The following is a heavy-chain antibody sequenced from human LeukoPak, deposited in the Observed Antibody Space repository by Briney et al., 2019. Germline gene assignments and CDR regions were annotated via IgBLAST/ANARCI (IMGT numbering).Heavy chain of an antibody. J-gene: IGHJ3*02. CDR2: IYYSGST. Sequence: SETLSLTCTVSGGSITSYYWSWIRQPPGKGLEWIGYIYYSGSTNYNPSLKSRVTISVDTSKNQFSLKLSSVTAADTAVYYCAREIFGSGYYHAFDIWGQGTMVTVSS. V-gene: IGHV4-59*01. D-gene: IGHD3-22*01. CDR1: GGSITSYY. CDR3: AREIFGSGYYHAFDI.